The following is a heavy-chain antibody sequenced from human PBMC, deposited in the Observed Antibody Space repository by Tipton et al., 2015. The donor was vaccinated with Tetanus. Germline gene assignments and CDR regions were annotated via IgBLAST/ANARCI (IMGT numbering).Heavy chain of an antibody. CDR3: ARVDDSVWGSPFDP. CDR1: GGSVNSDDYY. V-gene: IGHV4-31*03. CDR2: IFHTGGA. J-gene: IGHJ5*02. Sequence: TLSLTCTVSGGSVNSDDYYWTWIRQHPGKGLDWIGYIFHTGGADYNPSLKSRATISIDTSKNQFSLKLGSVTAADTAVYYCARVDDSVWGSPFDPWGQGVLVTVSS. D-gene: IGHD3-16*01.